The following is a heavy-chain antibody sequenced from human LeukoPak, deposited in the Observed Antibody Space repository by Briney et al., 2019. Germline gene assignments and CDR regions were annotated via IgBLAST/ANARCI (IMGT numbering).Heavy chain of an antibody. D-gene: IGHD6-13*01. CDR1: GFTFSSYW. CDR2: IWYDGSNK. J-gene: IGHJ4*02. V-gene: IGHV3-33*08. CDR3: ARDSYSSMDD. Sequence: GGSLRLSCAASGFTFSSYWMSWVRQAPGKGLEWVAVIWYDGSNKYYADSVKGRFTISRDNSKNTLYLQMNSLRAEDTAVYYCARDSYSSMDDWGQGTLVTVSS.